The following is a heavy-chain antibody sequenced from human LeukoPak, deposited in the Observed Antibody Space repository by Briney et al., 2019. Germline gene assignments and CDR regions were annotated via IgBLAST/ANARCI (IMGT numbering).Heavy chain of an antibody. D-gene: IGHD2-2*01. CDR1: GFSFSTYA. Sequence: GGSLRLSCAASGFSFSTYAMNWVRQAPGEGLKWVSCITSDSAYIYYADSVKGRFTISRDNAKNSLYLQMNSLRAEDTAVYYCARHGVSSSTSYIDFWGQGTLGTVSS. V-gene: IGHV3-21*01. J-gene: IGHJ4*02. CDR2: ITSDSAYI. CDR3: ARHGVSSSTSYIDF.